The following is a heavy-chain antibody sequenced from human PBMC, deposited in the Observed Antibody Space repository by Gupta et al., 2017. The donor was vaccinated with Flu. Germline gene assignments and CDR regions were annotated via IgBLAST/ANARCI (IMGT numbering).Heavy chain of an antibody. CDR1: GFTFTSRA. J-gene: IGHJ5*01. D-gene: IGHD6-13*01. CDR2: ISGSGGGT. Sequence: EVQLVESGGGLVQPGGSLRLSCAASGFTFTSRAMTWVRQAPGKGLEWVSAISGSGGGTHYADSGKGRFNISRDKSKNTMFLKMNSLRAEDTAVYYCATLYGSTWYGYFDSWGQGTLVNVSS. V-gene: IGHV3-23*04. CDR3: ATLYGSTWYGYFDS.